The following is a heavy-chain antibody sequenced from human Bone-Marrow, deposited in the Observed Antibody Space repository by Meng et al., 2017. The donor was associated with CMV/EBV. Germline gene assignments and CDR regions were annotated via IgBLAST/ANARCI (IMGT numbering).Heavy chain of an antibody. J-gene: IGHJ5*02. CDR3: ARGGYGGNSRGWFDP. V-gene: IGHV4-59*01. CDR2: IYYSGST. CDR1: GGSISSYY. D-gene: IGHD4-23*01. Sequence: SETLSLTCTVSGGSISSYYWSWIRQPPGKGLEWIGYIYYSGSTNYNPSLKSRVTISVDTSKNQFSLKLSSVTAADPAVYYCARGGYGGNSRGWFDPWGQGTLVTVSS.